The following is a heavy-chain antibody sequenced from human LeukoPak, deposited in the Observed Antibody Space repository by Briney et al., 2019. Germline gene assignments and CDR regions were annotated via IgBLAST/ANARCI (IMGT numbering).Heavy chain of an antibody. CDR3: ARIYSSSWAKMDY. CDR1: GFTFSTYA. Sequence: GGSLRLSCVASGFTFSTYALHWVRQAPGKGLEYVSAISSDGYTTYYVDSVKGRFTISRDNSKNTLYLQMGSLRAEDTAVYYCARIYSSSWAKMDYWGQGTLVTVSS. D-gene: IGHD6-13*01. J-gene: IGHJ4*02. CDR2: ISSDGYTT. V-gene: IGHV3-64*02.